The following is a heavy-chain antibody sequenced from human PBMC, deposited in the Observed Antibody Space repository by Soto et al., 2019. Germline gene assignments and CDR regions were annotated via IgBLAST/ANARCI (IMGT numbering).Heavy chain of an antibody. CDR1: GFSLNSSGVG. V-gene: IGHV2-5*02. Sequence: QITLKESGPTLVKPTQTLTLTCTFSGFSLNSSGVGVGWIRQPPGKALEWLAHIYWDGDDRYSPSLKSRLTISKDTSKNQVVLAMTNMDPVDTGTYYCPQRQDGDYYDAFDVWGQGTVVTVSS. CDR3: PQRQDGDYYDAFDV. J-gene: IGHJ3*01. D-gene: IGHD4-17*01. CDR2: IYWDGDD.